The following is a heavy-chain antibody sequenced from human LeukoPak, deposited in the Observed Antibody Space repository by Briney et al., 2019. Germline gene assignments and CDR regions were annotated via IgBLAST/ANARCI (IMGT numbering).Heavy chain of an antibody. CDR2: INHSGST. Sequence: SETLSLTCAVYGGSFSGYYWSWIRQPPGKGLEWIGEINHSGSTNYNPSLKSRVTISVDTSKTQFSLKLSSVTAADTAVYYCARGPFRPDRPKQWLVRGYYYYMDVWGKGTTVTVSS. D-gene: IGHD6-19*01. CDR3: ARGPFRPDRPKQWLVRGYYYYMDV. J-gene: IGHJ6*03. CDR1: GGSFSGYY. V-gene: IGHV4-34*01.